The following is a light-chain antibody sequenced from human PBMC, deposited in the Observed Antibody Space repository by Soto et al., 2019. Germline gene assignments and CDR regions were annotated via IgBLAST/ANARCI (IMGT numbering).Light chain of an antibody. CDR2: KAS. V-gene: IGKV1-5*03. J-gene: IGKJ1*01. CDR3: QQYNSYSRT. CDR1: QSISSR. Sequence: DIQMTPSPSTLSASVVDRVTISCRASQSISSRLAWYQQKPGKAPNLLIYKASTLESGVPSRFSGSGSGTEFTLTISSLQPEDFATYYCQQYNSYSRTFGQGTKVDIK.